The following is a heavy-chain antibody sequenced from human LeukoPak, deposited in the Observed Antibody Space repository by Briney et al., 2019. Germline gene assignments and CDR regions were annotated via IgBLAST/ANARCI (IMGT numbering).Heavy chain of an antibody. CDR2: ITASGPTT. D-gene: IGHD3-22*01. Sequence: GGSLRLSCAASGFTLTTYAMTWVRQAPGKGLEWVSGITASGPTTYYADSVKGRFTFSRGNSKNTLYLQMNSLRAEDTAVYYCARREDGSGYSFDYWGQGTLVTVSS. CDR1: GFTLTTYA. J-gene: IGHJ4*02. CDR3: ARREDGSGYSFDY. V-gene: IGHV3-23*01.